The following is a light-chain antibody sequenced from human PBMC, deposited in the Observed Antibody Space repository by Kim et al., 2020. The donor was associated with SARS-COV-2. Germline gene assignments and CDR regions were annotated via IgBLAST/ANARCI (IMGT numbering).Light chain of an antibody. V-gene: IGKV1-5*03. Sequence: DIQMTQSPSTLSASVGDRVTITCRASQSISSWLAWYQQKPGKAPELLIYKASNLESGVPSRFSGSGSGTEFTLTINSLQPDDFVTYYCQQYSDYPWTFGQGTKVDIK. J-gene: IGKJ1*01. CDR3: QQYSDYPWT. CDR2: KAS. CDR1: QSISSW.